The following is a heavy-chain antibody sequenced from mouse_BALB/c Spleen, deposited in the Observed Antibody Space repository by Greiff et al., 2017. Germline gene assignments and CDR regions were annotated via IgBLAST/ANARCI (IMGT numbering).Heavy chain of an antibody. CDR2: IDPANGNT. CDR1: GFNIKDTY. Sequence: VQLQQSGAELVKPGASVKLSCTASGFNIKDTYMHWVKQRPEQGLEWIGRIDPANGNTKYDPKFQGKATITADTSSNTAYLQLSSLTSEDTAVYYCASAYSSPWFAYWGQGTLVTVSA. J-gene: IGHJ3*01. D-gene: IGHD1-1*01. V-gene: IGHV14-3*02. CDR3: ASAYSSPWFAY.